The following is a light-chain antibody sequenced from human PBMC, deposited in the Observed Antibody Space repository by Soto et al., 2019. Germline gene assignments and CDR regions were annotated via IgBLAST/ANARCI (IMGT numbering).Light chain of an antibody. CDR2: KAS. CDR1: QSISSW. V-gene: IGKV1-5*03. CDR3: QQYNSPLP. Sequence: DIQMTQSPSTLSASVGDRVTITCRASQSISSWLAWYQQKPGKAPKLLIYKASSLESGVPSRFSGSGSGTEFTLTISSLQPDDFATYYCQQYNSPLPFGGGTKVEIK. J-gene: IGKJ4*01.